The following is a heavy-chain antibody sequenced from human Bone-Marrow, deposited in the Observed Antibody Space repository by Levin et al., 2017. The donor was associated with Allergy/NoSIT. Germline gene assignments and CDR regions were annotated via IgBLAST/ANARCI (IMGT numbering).Heavy chain of an antibody. CDR3: AKEYDSSGLYLNDAFDI. D-gene: IGHD3-22*01. CDR2: ISGGGDST. CDR1: GITFSFYA. J-gene: IGHJ3*02. V-gene: IGHV3-23*01. Sequence: GVLKISCAASGITFSFYAMNWVRQVPGKGLEWVSGISGGGDSTFYAESVKGRFTVSRDNSKNTLYLQLNSLRVEDTAIYYCAKEYDSSGLYLNDAFDIWGQGTTVTVSS.